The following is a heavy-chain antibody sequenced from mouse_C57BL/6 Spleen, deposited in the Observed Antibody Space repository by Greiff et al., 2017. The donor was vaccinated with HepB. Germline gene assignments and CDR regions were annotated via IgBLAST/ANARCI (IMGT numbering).Heavy chain of an antibody. J-gene: IGHJ2*01. D-gene: IGHD1-1*01. Sequence: QVQLQQSGAELVKPGASVKISCKASGYTFTDYYINWVKQRPGQGLEWIGKIGPGRGSTHYNEKLKGKATMTADKSSSTAYMQLRSLTSEDSAFYFCARPEDYYGSSLYFDYWGQGTTLTFSS. CDR2: IGPGRGST. CDR1: GYTFTDYY. CDR3: ARPEDYYGSSLYFDY. V-gene: IGHV1-77*01.